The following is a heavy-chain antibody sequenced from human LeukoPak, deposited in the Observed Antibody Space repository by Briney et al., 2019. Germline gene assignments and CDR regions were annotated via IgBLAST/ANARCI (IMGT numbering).Heavy chain of an antibody. J-gene: IGHJ5*02. CDR1: GGSFSGYY. CDR3: ARSYDFWRKYNNWFDP. CDR2: INHSGST. V-gene: IGHV4-34*01. Sequence: PSETLSLTCAVYGGSFSGYYWSWIRQPPGKGLEWIGEINHSGSTNYNPSLKSRVTISVDTSKNQFSLKLSSVTAADTAVYYSARSYDFWRKYNNWFDPWGQGTLVTVSS. D-gene: IGHD3-3*01.